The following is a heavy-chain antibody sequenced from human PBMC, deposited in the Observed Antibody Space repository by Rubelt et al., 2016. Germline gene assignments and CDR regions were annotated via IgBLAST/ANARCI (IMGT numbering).Heavy chain of an antibody. V-gene: IGHV3-74*02. Sequence: EVQLLESGGGLVQPGGSLRLSCAASGFTFSSYWMHWVRQAPGKGLVWVSRINSAGSSTSYADSVKGRFSICRDNAKNTLYLQMNSLRAEDTAVYYCARDLSGYSSGWSTDHWGQGTLVTVSS. CDR3: ARDLSGYSSGWSTDH. CDR2: INSAGSST. CDR1: GFTFSSYW. D-gene: IGHD6-19*01. J-gene: IGHJ4*02.